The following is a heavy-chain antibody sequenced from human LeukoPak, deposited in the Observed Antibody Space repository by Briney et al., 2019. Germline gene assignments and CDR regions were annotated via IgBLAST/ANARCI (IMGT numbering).Heavy chain of an antibody. CDR3: ARDYYDFWSGYYTDYYYYMDV. CDR1: GGSISSYY. D-gene: IGHD3-3*01. V-gene: IGHV4-59*01. Sequence: PSETLSPTCTVSGGSISSYYWSWIRQPPGKGLEWIEYIYYSGSTNYNPSLKSRVTISVDTSKNQFSLKLSSVTAADTAMYYCARDYYDFWSGYYTDYYYYMDVWGKGTTVTVSS. J-gene: IGHJ6*03. CDR2: IYYSGST.